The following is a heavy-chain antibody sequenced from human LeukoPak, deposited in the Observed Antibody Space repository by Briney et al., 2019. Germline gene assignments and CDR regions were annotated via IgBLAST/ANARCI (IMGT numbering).Heavy chain of an antibody. J-gene: IGHJ6*03. CDR3: ARGRLGYSYGRYYYYYMDV. V-gene: IGHV4-38-2*02. D-gene: IGHD5-18*01. CDR1: GYSISSGYY. Sequence: SETLSLTCTVSGYSISSGYYWGWIRQPPGKGLEWIGNIYHSGSTNYNPSLKSRVTISVDTSKNQFSLKLSSVTAADTAVYYCARGRLGYSYGRYYYYYMDVWGKGTTVTVSS. CDR2: IYHSGST.